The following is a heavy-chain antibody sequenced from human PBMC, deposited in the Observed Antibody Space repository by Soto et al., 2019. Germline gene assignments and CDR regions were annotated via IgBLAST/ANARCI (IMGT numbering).Heavy chain of an antibody. CDR3: ARDEARITMVRGVINYYYGMDV. Sequence: ASVKVSCEASGYSFTGYYIHWVRHSPGQGLEWMGWVNPNSGGTNYAQKFLGRGTMTRDTSISTACMQLSRLRSYATASCSGARDEARITMVRGVINYYYGMDVWGQGPTVTVSS. J-gene: IGHJ6*01. V-gene: IGHV1-2*02. D-gene: IGHD3-10*01. CDR1: GYSFTGYY. CDR2: VNPNSGGT.